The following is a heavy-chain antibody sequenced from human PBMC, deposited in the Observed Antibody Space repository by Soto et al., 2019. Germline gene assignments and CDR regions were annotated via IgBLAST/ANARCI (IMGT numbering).Heavy chain of an antibody. CDR3: ASPYSSNWPGYFDF. D-gene: IGHD6-13*01. CDR2: IIPMLGIA. CDR1: GDSFNSYT. Sequence: QVQLVQSGAEVKKPGSSVKVSCKASGDSFNSYTLSWMRQAPGQGLEWMGRIIPMLGIANYAQKFQGRVTITVDKSSNTAYMELSSLRSEDTAVYYGASPYSSNWPGYFDFWGQGTLVTVSS. J-gene: IGHJ4*02. V-gene: IGHV1-69*02.